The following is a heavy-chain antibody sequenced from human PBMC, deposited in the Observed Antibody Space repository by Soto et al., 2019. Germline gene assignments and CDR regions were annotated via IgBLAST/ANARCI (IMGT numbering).Heavy chain of an antibody. CDR2: ISGSGGST. J-gene: IGHJ4*02. CDR1: GFTFSSYA. CDR3: AGRVLRLLEWLGHRDY. D-gene: IGHD3-3*01. V-gene: IGHV3-23*01. Sequence: GGSLRLSCAASGFTFSSYAMSWVRQAPGKGLEWVSAISGSGGSTYYADSVKGRFTISRDNSKNTLYLQMNSLRAEDTAVYYCAGRVLRLLEWLGHRDYWGQGTLATVSS.